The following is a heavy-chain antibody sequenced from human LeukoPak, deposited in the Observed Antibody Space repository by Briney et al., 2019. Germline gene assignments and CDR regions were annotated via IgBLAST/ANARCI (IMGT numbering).Heavy chain of an antibody. CDR3: ATEGLSGSYHY. D-gene: IGHD1-26*01. CDR1: GDTLTQLS. J-gene: IGHJ4*02. V-gene: IGHV1-24*01. CDR2: FDPEDGET. Sequence: ASLKVSCKVSGDTLTQLSMHWVRQAPGKGLEWMGGFDPEDGETIYAQKCQGRVTMTEDTSTDTAYMELSSLRSEDTAVYYCATEGLSGSYHYWGQGTLVTVSS.